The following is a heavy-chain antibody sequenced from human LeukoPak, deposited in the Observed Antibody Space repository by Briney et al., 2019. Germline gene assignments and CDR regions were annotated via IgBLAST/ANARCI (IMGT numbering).Heavy chain of an antibody. Sequence: HPGGSLRPSCAASGFTFNNYGMHWVRQAPGRGLEWVAFIRYDGSKKYYADSVRGRFTISRDNSKNTLYLQVNSLRVEDTAVYYCAKDLCSSTSCYLDIWGQGAMVTVSS. CDR2: IRYDGSKK. V-gene: IGHV3-30*02. CDR1: GFTFNNYG. CDR3: AKDLCSSTSCYLDI. J-gene: IGHJ3*02. D-gene: IGHD2-2*01.